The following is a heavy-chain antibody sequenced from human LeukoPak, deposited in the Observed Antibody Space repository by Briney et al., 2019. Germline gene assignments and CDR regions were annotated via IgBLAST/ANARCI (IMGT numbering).Heavy chain of an antibody. D-gene: IGHD3-10*01. CDR3: ARDPLHYYGSGVTHPTAYTTDI. V-gene: IGHV4-39*07. CDR1: GGSISSSSYY. J-gene: IGHJ3*02. Sequence: PSETLSLTCTVSGGSISSSSYYWGWIRQPPGKGLEWIGSIYYSGSTYYNPSLKSRVTISVDTSKNQFSLKLSSVTAADTAVYYCARDPLHYYGSGVTHPTAYTTDIWGQGTMVTVSS. CDR2: IYYSGST.